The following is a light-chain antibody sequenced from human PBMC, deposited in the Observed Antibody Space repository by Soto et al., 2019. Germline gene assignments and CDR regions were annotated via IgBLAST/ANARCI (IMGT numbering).Light chain of an antibody. CDR2: GAS. CDR3: QQYNNWPPGT. Sequence: EIVMTQSPATLSMSPGERATLSCRASQSVSSKLAWYQQKPGQAPRLLIYGASTRATGIPARFSGSGSGTEFTLTISSLHSEDFAIYYCQQYNNWPPGTFGQGTKVEIK. J-gene: IGKJ1*01. CDR1: QSVSSK. V-gene: IGKV3-15*01.